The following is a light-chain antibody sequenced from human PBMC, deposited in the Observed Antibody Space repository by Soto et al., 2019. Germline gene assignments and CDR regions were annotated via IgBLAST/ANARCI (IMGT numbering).Light chain of an antibody. V-gene: IGKV3-15*01. CDR3: QQYYHWPVT. CDR2: GAS. Sequence: EILMTQSPDTLSVSPGERVTLSCRASRTVSNRLAWYQHKPGQAPRLLISGASTGATGIPPRFRGSGSGTEFTLTVDTLQSEDIAIYYCQQYYHWPVTLGGGPKVEIK. CDR1: RTVSNR. J-gene: IGKJ4*01.